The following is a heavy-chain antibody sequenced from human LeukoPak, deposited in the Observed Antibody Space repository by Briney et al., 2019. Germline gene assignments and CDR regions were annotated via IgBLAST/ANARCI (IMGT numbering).Heavy chain of an antibody. J-gene: IGHJ5*02. CDR1: GGSFSGYY. V-gene: IGHV4-34*01. D-gene: IGHD2-15*01. Sequence: SETLSLTCAVYGGSFSGYYWSWIRQPPGKGLEWIGEINHSGSTNYNPSLKSRVTISVDTSKNQFSLKLSSVTAADTAVYYCARDLNCSGGSCYSGSHWFDPWGQGTLVTVSS. CDR2: INHSGST. CDR3: ARDLNCSGGSCYSGSHWFDP.